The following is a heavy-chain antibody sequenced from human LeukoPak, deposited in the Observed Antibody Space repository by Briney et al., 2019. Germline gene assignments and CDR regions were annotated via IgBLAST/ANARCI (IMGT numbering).Heavy chain of an antibody. CDR1: GGTXSSYA. CDR2: IIPIFGTA. CDR3: AREAGDGYNLGAFDI. J-gene: IGHJ3*02. V-gene: IGHV1-69*13. Sequence: GASVKVSCKASGGTXSSYAISWVRQAPGQGLEWMGGIIPIFGTANYVQKFQGRVTITADESTSTAYMELSSLRSEDTAVYHCAREAGDGYNLGAFDIWGQGTMVTVSS. D-gene: IGHD5-24*01.